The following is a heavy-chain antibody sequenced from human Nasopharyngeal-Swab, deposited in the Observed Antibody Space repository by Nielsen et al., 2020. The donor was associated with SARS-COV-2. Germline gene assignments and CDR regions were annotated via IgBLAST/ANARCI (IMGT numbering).Heavy chain of an antibody. Sequence: WIRQPPGKGLEWVAVIWYDGSNKYYADSVKGRFTISRDNSKNTLYLQMNSLRAEDTAVYYCARAPNYYDSSGYLDYWGQGTLVTVSS. CDR3: ARAPNYYDSSGYLDY. D-gene: IGHD3-22*01. V-gene: IGHV3-33*01. J-gene: IGHJ4*02. CDR2: IWYDGSNK.